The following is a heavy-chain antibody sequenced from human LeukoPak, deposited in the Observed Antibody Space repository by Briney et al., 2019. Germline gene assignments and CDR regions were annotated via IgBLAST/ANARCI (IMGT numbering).Heavy chain of an antibody. CDR3: ARAHPQYYYDSSGYYYFDY. D-gene: IGHD3-22*01. CDR1: GGSISSYY. Sequence: PSETLSLTCTVSGGSISSYYWSWIRQPPGKGPEWIGYIYYSGSTNYNPSLKSRVTISVDTSKNQFSLKLSSVTTADTAVYYCARAHPQYYYDSSGYYYFDYWGQGTLVTVSS. J-gene: IGHJ4*02. CDR2: IYYSGST. V-gene: IGHV4-59*01.